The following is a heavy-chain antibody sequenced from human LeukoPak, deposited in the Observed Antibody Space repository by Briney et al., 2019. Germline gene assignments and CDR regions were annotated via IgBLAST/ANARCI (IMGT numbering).Heavy chain of an antibody. D-gene: IGHD6-6*01. Sequence: GASVKVSCKASGGTFSSYAISWVRQAPGQGLEWMGWINPNSGGTNYAQKFQGRVTMTRDTSISTAYMELSRLRSDDTAVYYCARGLGEGQLVGPPVFAFDIWGQGTMVTVSS. J-gene: IGHJ3*02. CDR1: GGTFSSYA. CDR3: ARGLGEGQLVGPPVFAFDI. CDR2: INPNSGGT. V-gene: IGHV1-2*02.